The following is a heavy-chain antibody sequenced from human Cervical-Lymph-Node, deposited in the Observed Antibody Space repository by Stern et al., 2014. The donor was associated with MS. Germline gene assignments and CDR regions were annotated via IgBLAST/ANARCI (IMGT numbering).Heavy chain of an antibody. CDR1: GYTFTSYD. CDR3: AVYDYVWGSYRLGAFDI. J-gene: IGHJ3*02. Sequence: QLVQSGAEVKKPGASVKVSCKASGYTFTSYDINWVRQATGQGLEWMGWMNPNSGNTGYAQKFQGRVTMTRNTSISTAYMELSSLRSEDTAVYYCAVYDYVWGSYRLGAFDIWGQGTMVTVSS. V-gene: IGHV1-8*01. D-gene: IGHD3-16*02. CDR2: MNPNSGNT.